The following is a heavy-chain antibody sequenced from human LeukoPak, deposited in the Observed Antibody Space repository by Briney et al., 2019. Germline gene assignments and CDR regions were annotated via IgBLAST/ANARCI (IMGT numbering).Heavy chain of an antibody. D-gene: IGHD6-13*01. V-gene: IGHV4-4*07. Sequence: SETLSLTCTVSGDSISRYYWSWIRQPAGKGLGWIGRFYTIGSTNYNPSLKSRVTISVDTSKNQFSLKLSSGTAADTAVYYCARGPNIYSSSWYVFHFDYWGQGTLVTVSS. J-gene: IGHJ4*02. CDR1: GDSISRYY. CDR3: ARGPNIYSSSWYVFHFDY. CDR2: FYTIGST.